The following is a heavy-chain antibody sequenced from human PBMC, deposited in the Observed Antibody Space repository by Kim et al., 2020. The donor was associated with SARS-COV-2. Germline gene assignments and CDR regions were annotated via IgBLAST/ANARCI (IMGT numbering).Heavy chain of an antibody. Sequence: SETLSLTCTVSGGSISSSSYYWGWIRQPPGKGLEWIGSIYYSGSTYYNPSLKSRVTISVDTSKNQFSLKLSSVTAADTAVYYCARRVYCSGGSCYSFPYDAFDIWGQGTMVTVSS. CDR1: GGSISSSSYY. V-gene: IGHV4-39*01. J-gene: IGHJ3*02. CDR3: ARRVYCSGGSCYSFPYDAFDI. CDR2: IYYSGST. D-gene: IGHD2-15*01.